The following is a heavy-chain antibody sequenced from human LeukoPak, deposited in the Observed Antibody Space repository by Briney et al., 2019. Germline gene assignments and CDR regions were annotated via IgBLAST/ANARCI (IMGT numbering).Heavy chain of an antibody. CDR1: GYTFTSYD. D-gene: IGHD3-3*01. CDR2: MNPNSGNT. Sequence: ASVKVSCNVSGYTFTSYDINWVRQATGQGLEWMGWMNPNSGNTGYAQKFQGRVTMTRNTSISTAYMELSSLISEDTAVYYCARGYDDFWSGPDTSNWFDPWGQGTLVTVSS. CDR3: ARGYDDFWSGPDTSNWFDP. V-gene: IGHV1-8*02. J-gene: IGHJ5*02.